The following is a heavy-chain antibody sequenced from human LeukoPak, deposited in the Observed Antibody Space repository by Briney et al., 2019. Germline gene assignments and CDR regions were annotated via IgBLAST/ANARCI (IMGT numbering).Heavy chain of an antibody. J-gene: IGHJ4*02. V-gene: IGHV3-30*02. CDR1: GFTFSSYG. CDR3: AKVLRGTAAAGTGYFDY. Sequence: GGSLRLSCAASGFTFSSYGMHWVRQAPGKGLEWVAFIRYDGSNKYYADSVKGRFTISRDNSKNTLYLQMNSLRAEDTAVYYCAKVLRGTAAAGTGYFDYWGQGTLVTVSS. D-gene: IGHD6-13*01. CDR2: IRYDGSNK.